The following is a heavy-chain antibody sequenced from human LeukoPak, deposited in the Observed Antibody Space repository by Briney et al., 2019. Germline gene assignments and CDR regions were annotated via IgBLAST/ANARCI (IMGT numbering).Heavy chain of an antibody. Sequence: TGGSLRLSCAASGFTFSSYGMHWVRQAPGKGLEWVANIKQDGSEKYYVDSVKGRFTISRDNAQNSLYLQMNSLRAEDTAVYYCARGYGDIVVVPAVLFDYWGQGTLVTVSS. CDR1: GFTFSSYG. V-gene: IGHV3-7*01. CDR3: ARGYGDIVVVPAVLFDY. J-gene: IGHJ4*02. D-gene: IGHD2-2*01. CDR2: IKQDGSEK.